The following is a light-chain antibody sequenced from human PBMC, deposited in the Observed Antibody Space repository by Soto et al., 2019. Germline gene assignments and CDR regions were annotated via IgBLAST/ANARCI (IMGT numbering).Light chain of an antibody. CDR2: AAS. J-gene: IGKJ4*01. V-gene: IGKV1-9*01. Sequence: DIQLTQSPSLLSASVGDRVTITCRASQGISSYLAWYQQKPGKAPKLLIYAASTLQSGVPSRFSGSGSGTEFTLTISSLQPEDCATYYCQQLNSYPRLTFGGGTKVEIK. CDR3: QQLNSYPRLT. CDR1: QGISSY.